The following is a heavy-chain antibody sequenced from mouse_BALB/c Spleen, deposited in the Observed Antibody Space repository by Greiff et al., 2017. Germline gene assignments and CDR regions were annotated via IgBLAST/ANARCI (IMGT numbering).Heavy chain of an antibody. V-gene: IGHV7-3*02. CDR2: IRNKANGYTT. CDR1: GFTFTDYY. CDR3: ARVIHYYGYWYFDV. D-gene: IGHD1-2*01. J-gene: IGHJ1*01. Sequence: EVQVVESGGGLVQPGGSLRLSCATSGFTFTDYYMSWVRQPPGKALEWLGFIRNKANGYTTEYSASVKGRFTISRDNSQSILYLQMNTLRAEDSATYYCARVIHYYGYWYFDVWGEGTTVTVSS.